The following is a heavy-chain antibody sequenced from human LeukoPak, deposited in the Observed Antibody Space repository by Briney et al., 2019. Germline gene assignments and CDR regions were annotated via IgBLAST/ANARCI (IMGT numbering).Heavy chain of an antibody. CDR3: AREVGYCSGGSCPTGMDV. CDR2: IYTSGGT. Sequence: PSETLSLTCTVSGGSISSGSYYWSWIRQPAGKGLEWIGRIYTSGGTNYNPSLKSRVTISVDTSKNQFSLKLSSVTAADTAMYYCAREVGYCSGGSCPTGMDVWGQGTTVTVSS. D-gene: IGHD2-15*01. V-gene: IGHV4-61*02. J-gene: IGHJ6*02. CDR1: GGSISSGSYY.